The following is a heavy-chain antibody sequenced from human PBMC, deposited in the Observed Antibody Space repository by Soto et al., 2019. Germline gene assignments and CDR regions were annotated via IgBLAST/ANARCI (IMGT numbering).Heavy chain of an antibody. D-gene: IGHD1-26*01. CDR3: ARSPGATVFDY. V-gene: IGHV4-31*01. J-gene: IGHJ4*02. CDR1: GGSISSGGYY. Sequence: QVQLQESGPGLVKPSQTLSLTCTVSGGSISSGGYYWSWIRQHPRQGLEWIGYIYYSGSTYYNPSLKSQVTISVDTSKNQFSLKLSSVTAADTAVYYCARSPGATVFDYWVQGTLVTVSS. CDR2: IYYSGST.